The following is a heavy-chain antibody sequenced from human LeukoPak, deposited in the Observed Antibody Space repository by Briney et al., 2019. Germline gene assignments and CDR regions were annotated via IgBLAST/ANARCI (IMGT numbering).Heavy chain of an antibody. CDR2: ISSDSSTI. D-gene: IGHD2-15*01. J-gene: IGHJ5*02. V-gene: IGHV3-48*04. Sequence: QPGGSLRLSCAASGFTFSTYSMNWVRQAPGKGLEWVSYISSDSSTIYYADSVKGRFTISRDNAKNSLYLQMNSLRAEDTAVYYCARYCSGGSCYGSDWFDPWGQGTLVTVSS. CDR3: ARYCSGGSCYGSDWFDP. CDR1: GFTFSTYS.